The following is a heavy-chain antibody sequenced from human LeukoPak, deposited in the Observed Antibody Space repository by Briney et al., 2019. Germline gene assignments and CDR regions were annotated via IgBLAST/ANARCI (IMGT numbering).Heavy chain of an antibody. CDR3: ATGMTTVTHDY. J-gene: IGHJ4*02. CDR1: GGTFSSYA. CDR2: INPSGGST. V-gene: IGHV1-46*01. D-gene: IGHD4-11*01. Sequence: ASVKVSCKASGGTFSSYAISWVRQAPGQGLEWMGIINPSGGSTSYAQKFQGRVTMTRDTSTSTVYMELSSLRSEDTAVYYCATGMTTVTHDYWGQGTLVTVSS.